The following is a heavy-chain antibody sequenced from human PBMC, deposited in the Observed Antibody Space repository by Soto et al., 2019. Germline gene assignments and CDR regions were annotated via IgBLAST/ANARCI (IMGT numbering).Heavy chain of an antibody. CDR1: GFTFSSYT. V-gene: IGHV3-21*01. J-gene: IGHJ5*02. D-gene: IGHD2-15*01. Sequence: SLRLSCAASGFTFSSYTMNWVRQAPGKGLEWVSSISSSSSYIYYADSVKGRFTISRDNAKNSLYLQMNSLRAEDTAVYYCARGSRDIVVVVAATPRWFDPWGQGTLVTVSS. CDR3: ARGSRDIVVVVAATPRWFDP. CDR2: ISSSSSYI.